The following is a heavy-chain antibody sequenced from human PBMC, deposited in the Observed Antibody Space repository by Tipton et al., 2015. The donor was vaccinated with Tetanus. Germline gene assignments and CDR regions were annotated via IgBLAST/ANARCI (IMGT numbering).Heavy chain of an antibody. CDR1: NGSISSGGYY. CDR3: ARMGFTYGQVVY. D-gene: IGHD5-18*01. J-gene: IGHJ4*02. Sequence: TLSLTCSVSNGSISSGGYYWSWIRQSPGKGLVWIGHVYYSGRTYYNPPLKSRVTISADMSKNQFSLKLTSVTAADTATYYCARMGFTYGQVVYWGQGTLVTVAS. V-gene: IGHV4-30-4*01. CDR2: VYYSGRT.